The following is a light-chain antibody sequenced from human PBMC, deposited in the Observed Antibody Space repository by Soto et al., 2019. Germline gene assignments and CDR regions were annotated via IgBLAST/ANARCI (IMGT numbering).Light chain of an antibody. Sequence: IVLTQSPGNLSLSPGETATLSCRASQRVTTTYLGWYQQKPGQAPRLLIYGASSRDSGIPDRFSGSGAGTDFTLTISRVEPEDSAVYYCQHFDTSPFTFGGGTRV. V-gene: IGKV3-20*01. CDR2: GAS. CDR1: QRVTTTY. CDR3: QHFDTSPFT. J-gene: IGKJ4*01.